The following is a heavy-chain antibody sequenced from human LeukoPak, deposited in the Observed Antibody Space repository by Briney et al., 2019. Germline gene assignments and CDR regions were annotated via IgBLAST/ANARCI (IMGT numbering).Heavy chain of an antibody. Sequence: SETLSLTCTVSGGSISSSSYYWGWIRQPPGKGLEWIGSIYYSGSTYYNPSLKSRVTISVDTSKNQFSLKLSSVTAADTAVYYCARVIAATAFDIWGQGTMVTVSS. CDR1: GGSISSSSYY. D-gene: IGHD6-13*01. V-gene: IGHV4-39*01. J-gene: IGHJ3*02. CDR2: IYYSGST. CDR3: ARVIAATAFDI.